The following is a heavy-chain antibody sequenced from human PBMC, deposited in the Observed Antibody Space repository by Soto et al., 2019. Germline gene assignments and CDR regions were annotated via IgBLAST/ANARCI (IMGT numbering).Heavy chain of an antibody. D-gene: IGHD3-10*01. CDR2: IRQDGSEK. CDR3: ANQGHFGEYCFDP. CDR1: GFTSSYYW. Sequence: GGSLRLSCAASGFTSSYYWMNWVRQAPGKGLEWVANIRQDGSEKYYVDSVKGRFTISRDNAKNSLYLQMNSLRAEDTAVYYCANQGHFGEYCFDPCGQGTLVIVSS. J-gene: IGHJ5*02. V-gene: IGHV3-7*01.